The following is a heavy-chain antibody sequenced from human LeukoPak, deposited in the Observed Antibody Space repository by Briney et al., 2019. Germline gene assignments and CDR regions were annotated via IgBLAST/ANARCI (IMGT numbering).Heavy chain of an antibody. D-gene: IGHD3-10*01. J-gene: IGHJ4*02. V-gene: IGHV3-23*01. Sequence: GGSLRLSCAASGFTFARYTMIWVRQGPGKGLQWVSIISASGNLTYYTDSVKGRFTISRDNSKNTVFLQMNSLRPDDTARYYCSKGAPNTPGKYWGQGTLVTVSS. CDR3: SKGAPNTPGKY. CDR1: GFTFARYT. CDR2: ISASGNLT.